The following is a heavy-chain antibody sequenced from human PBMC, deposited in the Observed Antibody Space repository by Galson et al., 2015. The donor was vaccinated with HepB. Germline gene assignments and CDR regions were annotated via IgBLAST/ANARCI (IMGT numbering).Heavy chain of an antibody. D-gene: IGHD4-17*01. CDR3: AKAGTTVTTIEY. Sequence: SLRLSCAASGFTFTTSGMYWVRQAPGKGLEWVALISYDGSSKYYADSVTGRFTISRDNSKNTLYLQMNSLRAEDTAVFYCAKAGTTVTTIEYWGQGTLVTVSS. CDR2: ISYDGSSK. CDR1: GFTFTTSG. V-gene: IGHV3-30*18. J-gene: IGHJ4*02.